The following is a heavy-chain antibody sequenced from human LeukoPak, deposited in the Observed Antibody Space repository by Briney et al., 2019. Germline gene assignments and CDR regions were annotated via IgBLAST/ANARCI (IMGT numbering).Heavy chain of an antibody. D-gene: IGHD3-22*01. J-gene: IGHJ3*02. CDR3: ARQYYDSSGYNPFAFDI. CDR2: IYYSGST. Sequence: SETLSLTCTVSGGSISSNSYYWGWIRRPPGKGLEWIGSIYYSGSTYYNPSLKSRVTISVDTSKNQFSLELSSVTAADTAVYYCARQYYDSSGYNPFAFDIWGQGTMVTVSS. V-gene: IGHV4-39*01. CDR1: GGSISSNSYY.